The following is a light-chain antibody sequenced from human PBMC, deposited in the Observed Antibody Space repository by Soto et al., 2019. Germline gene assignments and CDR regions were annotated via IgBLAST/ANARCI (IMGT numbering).Light chain of an antibody. Sequence: DIQMTQSPSSLSASVGDRVTITCRASQSISSYLNWYQQKPGKAPKLLIYAASSLQSGVPSRFSGSGSGTDFTLTIISLQPEDFANYYCQQSYSTPPTFGQGTKLEIK. J-gene: IGKJ2*01. V-gene: IGKV1-39*01. CDR2: AAS. CDR1: QSISSY. CDR3: QQSYSTPPT.